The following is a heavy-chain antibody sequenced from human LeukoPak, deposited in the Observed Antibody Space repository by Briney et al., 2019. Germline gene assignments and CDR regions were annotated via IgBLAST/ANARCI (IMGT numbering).Heavy chain of an antibody. V-gene: IGHV5-51*01. CDR2: IYPGDSDT. Sequence: KRGESLKISCKGSGYSFTSYWIGWVRQMPGKGLEWMGIIYPGDSDTRYSPSFQGQVTISADKSISTAYLQWSSLKASDTAMYYCARPAYLGYCSSISCHDAFDIWGQGTMVTVSS. CDR1: GYSFTSYW. J-gene: IGHJ3*02. CDR3: ARPAYLGYCSSISCHDAFDI. D-gene: IGHD2-2*01.